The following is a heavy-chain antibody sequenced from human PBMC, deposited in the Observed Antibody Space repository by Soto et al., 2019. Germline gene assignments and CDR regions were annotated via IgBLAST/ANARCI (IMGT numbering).Heavy chain of an antibody. CDR2: VNWNGANT. J-gene: IGHJ4*02. D-gene: IGHD1-26*01. V-gene: IGHV3-20*04. CDR1: GFTFDDYG. CDR3: ARDFEVGTYDY. Sequence: EVQLVESGGTVVRPGGSLRLSCAASGFTFDDYGMTWVRQAPGKGLVWVSGVNWNGANTRYADSVRGRFTISRDNAKNSLYLQMNGLRAEDTAFYYCARDFEVGTYDYWGQGTLVTVSS.